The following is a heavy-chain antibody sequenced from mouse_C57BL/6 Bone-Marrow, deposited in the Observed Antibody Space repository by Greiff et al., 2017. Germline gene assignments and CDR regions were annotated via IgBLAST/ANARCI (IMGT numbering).Heavy chain of an antibody. V-gene: IGHV1-82*01. Sequence: VQLQQSGPELVKPGASVKISCRASGYAFSSSWMNWVKQRPGKGLEWIGRFYPGDGDTNYNGKFKGKATLTADKSSSTAYMQLSSLTSEDSAVYFCARDYGRNFDYWGQGTTLTVSS. CDR3: ARDYGRNFDY. CDR1: GYAFSSSW. D-gene: IGHD1-1*01. J-gene: IGHJ2*01. CDR2: FYPGDGDT.